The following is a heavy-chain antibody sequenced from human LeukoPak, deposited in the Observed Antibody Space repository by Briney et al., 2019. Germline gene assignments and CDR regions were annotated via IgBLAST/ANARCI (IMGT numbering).Heavy chain of an antibody. Sequence: GGTLRLSCAASGFTFTDAWMSWVRQAPGKGLEWVGHIKSKTVGGTTDYAAPVKGRFTISRDDSKNTVYLQMNSLKTEDTAMYYCTTTYYFDSSGYSTYYWGQGTLVTVSS. CDR3: TTTYYFDSSGYSTYY. V-gene: IGHV3-15*01. CDR2: IKSKTVGGTT. CDR1: GFTFTDAW. J-gene: IGHJ4*02. D-gene: IGHD3-22*01.